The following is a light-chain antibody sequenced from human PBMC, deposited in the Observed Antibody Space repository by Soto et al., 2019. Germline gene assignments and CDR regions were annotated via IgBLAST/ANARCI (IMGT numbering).Light chain of an antibody. J-gene: IGLJ1*01. CDR1: SSDVGGYNY. CDR3: CSYAGSYRYV. V-gene: IGLV2-11*01. CDR2: DVS. Sequence: QSVLTQPRSVSGSPGQSVTISRTGTSSDVGGYNYVSWYQQHPGKAPKLMIYDVSKRPSGVPDRFSGSKSGNTASLTISGLQAEDEADYYCCSYAGSYRYVFGTGTKLTVL.